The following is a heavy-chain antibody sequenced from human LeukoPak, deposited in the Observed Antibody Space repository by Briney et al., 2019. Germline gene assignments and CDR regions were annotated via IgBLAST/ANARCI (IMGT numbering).Heavy chain of an antibody. CDR3: AKSGYHGSSGYN. CDR1: GFTFSSYS. V-gene: IGHV3-48*01. Sequence: PGESLRLSCAASGFTFSSYSMNWVRQAPGKGLEWVSYISSSSSTIYYADSVKGRFTISRDNSKNTLYLQMNSLRAEDTAVYYCAKSGYHGSSGYNWGQGTLVTVSS. CDR2: ISSSSSTI. D-gene: IGHD3-22*01. J-gene: IGHJ4*02.